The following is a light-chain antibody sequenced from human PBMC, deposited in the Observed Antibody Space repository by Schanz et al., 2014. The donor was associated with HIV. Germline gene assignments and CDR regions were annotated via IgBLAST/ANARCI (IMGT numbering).Light chain of an antibody. J-gene: IGKJ2*01. V-gene: IGKV1-5*03. CDR2: KAS. Sequence: DIQMTQSPSTLSASVGDRVTITCRASQSISSWLAWYQQRPGKAPKLLISKASTLESGVPSRFSGSGSGTDFTLTISSLQPDDFATYFCHQYKTYPYTFGQGTKLEIK. CDR3: HQYKTYPYT. CDR1: QSISSW.